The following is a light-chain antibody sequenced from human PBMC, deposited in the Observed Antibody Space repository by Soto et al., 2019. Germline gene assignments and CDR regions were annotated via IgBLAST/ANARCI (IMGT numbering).Light chain of an antibody. CDR1: SSDVGGYNS. V-gene: IGLV2-14*03. Sequence: QSALTQPASVSGSPGQSIVISCTGTSSDVGGYNSVSWYQQHPGKVPKIIIYDVNIRPSGVPDRFSGSKSGNTASLTISGLQAEDEADYYCSSYRSIATLVFGTGTKVTVL. CDR3: SSYRSIATLV. J-gene: IGLJ1*01. CDR2: DVN.